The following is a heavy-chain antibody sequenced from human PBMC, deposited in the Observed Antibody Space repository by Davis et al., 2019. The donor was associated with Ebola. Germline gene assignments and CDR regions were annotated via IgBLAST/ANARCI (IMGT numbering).Heavy chain of an antibody. J-gene: IGHJ5*02. V-gene: IGHV3-21*01. CDR3: ARDPRYSGSHGWFDP. Sequence: GESLKISCAASGFTFSSYSMNWVRQAPGKGLEWVSSISSSSSYIYYADSVKGRFTISRDNSKNTLYLQMNSLRAEDTAVYYCARDPRYSGSHGWFDPWGQGTLVTVSS. D-gene: IGHD1-26*01. CDR1: GFTFSSYS. CDR2: ISSSSSYI.